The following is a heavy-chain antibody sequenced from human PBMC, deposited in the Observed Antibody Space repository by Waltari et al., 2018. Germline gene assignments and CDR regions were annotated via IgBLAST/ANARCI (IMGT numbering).Heavy chain of an antibody. D-gene: IGHD6-6*01. CDR3: ARRPSEFDY. J-gene: IGHJ4*02. Sequence: QVQLQESGPGLVKSSETLSLTCAVSGYSISSAHYWDWIRKPPGKGLEWIGSIYHAGITYYNPSLKSRVTISLDTSKNQFSLKLSSVTAADTAVYYCARRPSEFDYWGQGTLVTVSS. V-gene: IGHV4-38-2*01. CDR2: IYHAGIT. CDR1: GYSISSAHY.